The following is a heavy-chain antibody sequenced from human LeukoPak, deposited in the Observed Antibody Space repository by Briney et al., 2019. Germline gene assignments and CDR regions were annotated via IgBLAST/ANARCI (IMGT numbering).Heavy chain of an antibody. CDR1: GGSITGSNW. J-gene: IGHJ4*02. D-gene: IGHD4-23*01. CDR3: ARNAGNSDVDY. CDR2: IYHSGST. V-gene: IGHV4-4*02. Sequence: SETLSLTCAVSGGSITGSNWWTWVRQPPGKGLEWIGEIYHSGSTNYNPSLKSRVTISVDKSNNQFSLKLNSTTAADTAVYYCARNAGNSDVDYWGQGILVTVSS.